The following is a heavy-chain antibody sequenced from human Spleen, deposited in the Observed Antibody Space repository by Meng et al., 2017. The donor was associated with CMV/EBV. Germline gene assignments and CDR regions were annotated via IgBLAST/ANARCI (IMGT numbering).Heavy chain of an antibody. CDR3: ARDGIRSDYYGSGRYYEVPYYGMDV. CDR2: IYYSGST. CDR1: GGSISSKSYY. V-gene: IGHV4-39*07. J-gene: IGHJ6*02. D-gene: IGHD3-10*01. Sequence: SETLSLTCTVSGGSISSKSYYWGWIRQAPGKGLEWIGNIYYSGSTYYNPSLQSRVTILVDTSKNQFSLKLTSVTAADTAVYYCARDGIRSDYYGSGRYYEVPYYGMDVWGQGTTVTVS.